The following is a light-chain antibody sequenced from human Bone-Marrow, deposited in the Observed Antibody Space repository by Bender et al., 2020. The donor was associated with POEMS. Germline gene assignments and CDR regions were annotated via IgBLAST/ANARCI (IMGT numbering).Light chain of an antibody. CDR2: YDD. CDR1: SSNIGNHG. J-gene: IGLJ2*01. Sequence: QSVVTQPPSLSEAPRQRVTISCSGSSSNIGNHGVNWYQQLPGEAPKLLIYYDDLLTPGVSDRFSASKSGTSASLAISELQSEDEALYYCSDWYDSLSGWVFGEGTDMTVL. V-gene: IGLV1-36*01. CDR3: SDWYDSLSGWV.